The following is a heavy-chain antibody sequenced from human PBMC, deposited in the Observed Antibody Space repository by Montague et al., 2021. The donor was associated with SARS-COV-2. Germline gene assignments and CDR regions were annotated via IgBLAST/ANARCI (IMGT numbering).Heavy chain of an antibody. CDR2: INPSGST. Sequence: SETLSLTCAVHGGSFTGHYWSWIRQPAGKGLEWIGEINPSGSTKYNPSLKSRVTLLVDTSKNQFSLKLSSVTAADTAVYYCARGHPAAVTSYGIWNGPRDDYECMYGWGKGTTVTVSS. CDR3: ARGHPAAVTSYGIWNGPRDDYECMYG. V-gene: IGHV4-34*01. CDR1: GGSFTGHY. J-gene: IGHJ6*04. D-gene: IGHD3-3*01.